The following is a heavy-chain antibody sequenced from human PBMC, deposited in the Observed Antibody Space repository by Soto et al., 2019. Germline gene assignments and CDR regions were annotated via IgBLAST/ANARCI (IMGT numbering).Heavy chain of an antibody. J-gene: IGHJ2*01. Sequence: QVQLVQSGAEVKKPGSSVKVSCKASGGTFSKYPISWVRQAPGQGLEWMGGIIPIFGTVNYAQKFQGRVTITADESTRPAYMELSSLRSADTAVYYCARGNHRWLQLWYFDLWGRGTLVTVSS. D-gene: IGHD5-12*01. CDR3: ARGNHRWLQLWYFDL. CDR2: IIPIFGTV. CDR1: GGTFSKYP. V-gene: IGHV1-69*12.